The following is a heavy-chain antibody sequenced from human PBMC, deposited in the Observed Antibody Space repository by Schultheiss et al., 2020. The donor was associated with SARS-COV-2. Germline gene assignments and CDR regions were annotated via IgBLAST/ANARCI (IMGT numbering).Heavy chain of an antibody. Sequence: GGSLRLSCAASGFTVSSNYMSWVRQAPGKGLEWVAVIWYDGINKYYADSVKGRFTISRDNSKNTLYLQMNSLRAEDTAVFYCARDKHIGPAGYYFDYWGQGTLVTVSS. J-gene: IGHJ4*02. CDR3: ARDKHIGPAGYYFDY. V-gene: IGHV3-33*08. CDR1: GFTVSSNY. D-gene: IGHD6-13*01. CDR2: IWYDGINK.